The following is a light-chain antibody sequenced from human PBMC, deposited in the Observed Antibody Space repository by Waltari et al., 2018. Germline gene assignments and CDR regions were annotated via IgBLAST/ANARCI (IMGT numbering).Light chain of an antibody. J-gene: IGKJ2*01. Sequence: DIQMTQSPSTLSASVGDRVTISCRASQSVGTWLAWYQQKPGKAPKLLIYMASSLESGVPSRFSGSGSGTEFTLTISILQPDEFATYSCQQYSSFSTFGQGTKVDI. CDR1: QSVGTW. V-gene: IGKV1-5*03. CDR3: QQYSSFST. CDR2: MAS.